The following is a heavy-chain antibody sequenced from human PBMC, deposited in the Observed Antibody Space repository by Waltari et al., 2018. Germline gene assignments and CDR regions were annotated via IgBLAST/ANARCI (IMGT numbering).Heavy chain of an antibody. D-gene: IGHD6-19*01. CDR3: ATALGDSSSASRPFDF. CDR2: VDPEDGET. Sequence: EVQLLQSGAELKEPGTTVRISCKVSGYTFSDYSIHWVQQAPGKGLRWMGLVDPEDGETINANNFQGRVTISADTSTDTAFRELSSLRSEDTAVFYCATALGDSSSASRPFDFWGQGTMITVSS. J-gene: IGHJ3*01. CDR1: GYTFSDYS. V-gene: IGHV1-69-2*01.